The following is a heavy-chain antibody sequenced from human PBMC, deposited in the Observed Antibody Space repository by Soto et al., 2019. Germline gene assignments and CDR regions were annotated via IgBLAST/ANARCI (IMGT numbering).Heavy chain of an antibody. V-gene: IGHV4-39*01. Sequence: SETLSLTCTVSGGSISSSSYYWGWIRQPPGKGLEWIGSIYYSGSTYYNPSLKSRVTISVDTSKNQFSLKLSSVTAADTAVYYCARRLSTSRPYNWFDPWGQGTLVTVSS. CDR2: IYYSGST. CDR3: ARRLSTSRPYNWFDP. J-gene: IGHJ5*02. CDR1: GGSISSSSYY. D-gene: IGHD2-2*01.